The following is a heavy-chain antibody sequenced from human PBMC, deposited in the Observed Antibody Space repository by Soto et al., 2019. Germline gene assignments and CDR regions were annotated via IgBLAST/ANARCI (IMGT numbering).Heavy chain of an antibody. J-gene: IGHJ5*02. Sequence: PSETLSLTCTVSGGSISGYYGSWIRQPPGKGLEWIGYIYYSGSTNYKSSLKSRVTISVDTAKNQFSLRLSSVTAADTAVYYCTGAYYDINGYSLDPWGQGTSVTVPQ. CDR3: TGAYYDINGYSLDP. CDR1: GGSISGYY. D-gene: IGHD3-22*01. CDR2: IYYSGST. V-gene: IGHV4-59*01.